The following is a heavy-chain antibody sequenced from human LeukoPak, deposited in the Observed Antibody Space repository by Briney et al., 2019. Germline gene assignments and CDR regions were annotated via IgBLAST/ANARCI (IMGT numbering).Heavy chain of an antibody. CDR2: IYHRGST. Sequence: SETLSLTCTVSGYSISNGYYWGWIRQPPGKELEWVGSIYHRGSTYYNPSLRSRVTISLDRSKKKFSLKLSSVTAADTAVYFCARGAEYYAIWRGYAGYSDYWGQGISVTVSS. D-gene: IGHD3-3*01. CDR3: ARGAEYYAIWRGYAGYSDY. V-gene: IGHV4-38-2*02. J-gene: IGHJ4*01. CDR1: GYSISNGYY.